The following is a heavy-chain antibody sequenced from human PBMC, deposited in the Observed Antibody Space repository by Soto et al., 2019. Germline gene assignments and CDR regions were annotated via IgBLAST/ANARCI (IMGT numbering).Heavy chain of an antibody. V-gene: IGHV4-31*03. CDR1: GGSISSGGYY. CDR3: ARDPGTSGTGTTTDWYFDL. Sequence: QVQLQESGPGLVKPSQTLSLTCTVSGGSISSGGYYWSWIRQHPGKGLEWIGYIYYSGSTYYNPSLKSRVTISVATSKNQSSLKLSSLTAADTAVYYCARDPGTSGTGTTTDWYFDLWGRGTLVTVSS. CDR2: IYYSGST. D-gene: IGHD1-1*01. J-gene: IGHJ2*01.